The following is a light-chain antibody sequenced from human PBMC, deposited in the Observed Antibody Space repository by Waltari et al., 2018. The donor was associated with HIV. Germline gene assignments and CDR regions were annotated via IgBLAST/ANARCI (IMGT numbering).Light chain of an antibody. CDR2: GTS. V-gene: IGKV3-11*01. CDR1: QSVSSY. CDR3: QQRSSWPIT. Sequence: IVLTQSPATLSVSPGERATLSCRASQSVSSYLAWYQQKPGQAPRLLIYGTSSRATGIPARFSGSGSGTDFTLTISSLEPGDFGVYYCQQRSSWPITFGQGTRLEIK. J-gene: IGKJ5*01.